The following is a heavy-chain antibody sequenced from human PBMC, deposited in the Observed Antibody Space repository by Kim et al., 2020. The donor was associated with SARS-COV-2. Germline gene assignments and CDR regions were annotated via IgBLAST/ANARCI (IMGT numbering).Heavy chain of an antibody. Sequence: ASVKVSCKASGYTFTSYGISWVRQAPGQGLEWMGWISAYNGTPHYAQQLQGRVTMTTDTSTSTAYMELRSLRSDDTAVYYCARDLYSSGWYGSYYYGMDVWGQGTTVTVSS. V-gene: IGHV1-18*04. CDR3: ARDLYSSGWYGSYYYGMDV. CDR1: GYTFTSYG. J-gene: IGHJ6*02. D-gene: IGHD6-19*01. CDR2: ISAYNGTP.